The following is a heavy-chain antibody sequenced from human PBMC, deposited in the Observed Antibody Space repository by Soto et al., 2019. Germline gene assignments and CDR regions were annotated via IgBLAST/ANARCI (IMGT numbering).Heavy chain of an antibody. CDR2: ISYSGST. CDR3: ARVLSGSSLFDY. Sequence: PSETLSLTCTVSGGSIISDYWSWIRQPPGKGLEWIGYISYSGSTNYNPSLKSLVTISVDMSKNQFSLKLFSVTAADTAVYYCARVLSGSSLFDYWGQGTLVTVSS. CDR1: GGSIISDY. J-gene: IGHJ4*02. D-gene: IGHD1-26*01. V-gene: IGHV4-59*01.